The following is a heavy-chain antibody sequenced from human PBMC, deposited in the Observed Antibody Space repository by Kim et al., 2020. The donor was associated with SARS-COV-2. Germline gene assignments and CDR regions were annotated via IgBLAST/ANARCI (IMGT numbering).Heavy chain of an antibody. Sequence: GGSLRLSCAASGFTFSSYGMHWVRQAPGKGLEWVAVISYDGSNKYYADSVKGRFTISRDNSKNTLYLQMNSLRAEDTAVYYCAKVFRSGSYPTYYYYGMDVWGQGTTVTVSS. CDR1: GFTFSSYG. J-gene: IGHJ6*02. D-gene: IGHD3-10*01. CDR3: AKVFRSGSYPTYYYYGMDV. V-gene: IGHV3-30*18. CDR2: ISYDGSNK.